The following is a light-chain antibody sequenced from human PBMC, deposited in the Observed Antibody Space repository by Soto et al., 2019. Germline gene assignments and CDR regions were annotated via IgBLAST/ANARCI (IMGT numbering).Light chain of an antibody. Sequence: QSALTQPPSASGSPGQSVTISCTGTSSDVGGYNYVSWYQQHPGKAPKLMIYEVSKRPSGVPDRFSGSKSGNTASLTVSGLQAEDEAHYYCSSYAGSNKGDFGTGTKLTVL. V-gene: IGLV2-8*01. CDR3: SSYAGSNKGD. CDR1: SSDVGGYNY. J-gene: IGLJ1*01. CDR2: EVS.